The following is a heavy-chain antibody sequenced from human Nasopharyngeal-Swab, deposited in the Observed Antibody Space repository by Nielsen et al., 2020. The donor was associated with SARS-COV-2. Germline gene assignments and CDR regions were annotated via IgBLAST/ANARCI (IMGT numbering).Heavy chain of an antibody. CDR2: IYDSGVT. CDR3: ASGGAGSHWRYYIDY. D-gene: IGHD2-8*02. CDR1: GASISSQY. Sequence: SETLSLTCFVSGASISSQYWTWLRQPPGKGLEWVGYIYDSGVTEYNPSLQSRVTISVDKSKNQFSLRLSSVSAADTAIYYCASGGAGSHWRYYIDYWGQGTLVTVSS. J-gene: IGHJ4*02. V-gene: IGHV4-59*11.